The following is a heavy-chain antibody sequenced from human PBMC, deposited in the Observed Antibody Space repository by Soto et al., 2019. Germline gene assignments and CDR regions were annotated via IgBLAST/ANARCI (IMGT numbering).Heavy chain of an antibody. CDR2: IRPYNGNT. J-gene: IGHJ5*01. V-gene: IGHV1-18*01. CDR3: ARSPSRLLIYSSPCPNLFYP. Sequence: QFQLVQSGAEVKNPGASVKVSCKASGYIFSNYVISWLRQAPGQRLEWMGRIRPYNGNTNYAQRLQGRDTMTTDTTTSTAYTELRSLRSDDTAVYYCARSPSRLLIYSSPCPNLFYPWGQGTLVTVSS. CDR1: GYIFSNYV. D-gene: IGHD6-19*01.